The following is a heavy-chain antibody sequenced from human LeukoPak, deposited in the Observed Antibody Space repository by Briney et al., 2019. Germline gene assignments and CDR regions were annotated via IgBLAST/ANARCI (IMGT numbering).Heavy chain of an antibody. Sequence: TSQTLSLTCTVSGGSISSGSYYWSWIRQPAGKGLEWIGRIYTSGSTNYNPSLKSRVTISVDTSKNQFSLKLSSVTAADTAVYYCAREGPYYYGSGSYHALDYWGQGTLVTVSS. CDR2: IYTSGST. J-gene: IGHJ4*02. D-gene: IGHD3-10*01. CDR1: GGSISSGSYY. V-gene: IGHV4-61*02. CDR3: AREGPYYYGSGSYHALDY.